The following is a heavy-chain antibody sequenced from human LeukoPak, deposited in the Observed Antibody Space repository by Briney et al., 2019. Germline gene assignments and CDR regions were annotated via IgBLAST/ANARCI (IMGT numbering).Heavy chain of an antibody. CDR2: IKQDETEK. J-gene: IGHJ4*02. Sequence: GESLRLSCTASGFTFSNFWMGWVRQAPGKGLEWVANIKQDETEKFYLGSVKGRFTISRDNAKNSLYLQMNSLRVEDTAVYYCARDTRSYYLDYWGQGTPVTVSS. CDR1: GFTFSNFW. CDR3: ARDTRSYYLDY. V-gene: IGHV3-7*01. D-gene: IGHD3-3*01.